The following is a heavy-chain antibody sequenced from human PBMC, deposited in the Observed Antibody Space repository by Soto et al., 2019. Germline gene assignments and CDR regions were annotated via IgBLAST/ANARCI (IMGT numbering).Heavy chain of an antibody. J-gene: IGHJ4*02. V-gene: IGHV3-11*06. D-gene: IGHD3-10*01. CDR1: GFTFSDYY. CDR2: ISSSTIYT. Sequence: GGSLRLSCAASGFTFSDYYVSWIRQAPGKGLEWVSYISSSTIYTNYADSVKGRFTISRDNAKKSLYLQMNSLRAEDTAVYYCARVHGSGGYTYFDYWGQGTLVTVSS. CDR3: ARVHGSGGYTYFDY.